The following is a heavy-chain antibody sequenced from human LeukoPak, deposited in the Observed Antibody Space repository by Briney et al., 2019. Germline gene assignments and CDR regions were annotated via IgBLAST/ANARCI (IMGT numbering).Heavy chain of an antibody. Sequence: PGGSLRLSCAASGFTFSSYWMSWVRQAPGKGLEWVANIKQDGSEKYYVDSVKGRFTISRDNAKNSLYLQMNSLRAEHTAVYYCARAVGSGWYPEYFQHWGQGTLVTVSS. CDR1: GFTFSSYW. D-gene: IGHD6-19*01. J-gene: IGHJ1*01. CDR2: IKQDGSEK. V-gene: IGHV3-7*01. CDR3: ARAVGSGWYPEYFQH.